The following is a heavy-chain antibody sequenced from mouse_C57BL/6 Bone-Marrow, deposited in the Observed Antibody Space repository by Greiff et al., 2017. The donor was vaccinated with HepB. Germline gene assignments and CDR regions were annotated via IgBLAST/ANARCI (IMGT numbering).Heavy chain of an antibody. CDR3: ERQGGMGAMDY. D-gene: IGHD2-3*01. CDR2: ISNGGGST. V-gene: IGHV5-12*01. CDR1: GFTFSDYY. J-gene: IGHJ4*01. Sequence: EVQVVESGAGLVQPGGSLKLSCAASGFTFSDYYMYWVRQTPEKRLEWVAYISNGGGSTYYPDTVKGRFTISRDNAKNTLYLQMSRLKSEDTAMYYCERQGGMGAMDYWGQGTSVTVSS.